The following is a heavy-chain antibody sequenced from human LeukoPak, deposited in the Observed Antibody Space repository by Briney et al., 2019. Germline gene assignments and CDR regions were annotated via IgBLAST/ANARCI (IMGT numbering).Heavy chain of an antibody. Sequence: ASVKVSCKASGYTFTSYGISWVRQAPGQGLEWMGWISAYNGNINYAQKLKGRVTITTDKSTNTPYMELSNLRSDDTAGYNFARSYEPEFGETINQGAFDIWGQGTMVTVSS. CDR1: GYTFTSYG. D-gene: IGHD3-10*01. CDR2: ISAYNGNI. CDR3: ARSYEPEFGETINQGAFDI. V-gene: IGHV1-18*01. J-gene: IGHJ3*02.